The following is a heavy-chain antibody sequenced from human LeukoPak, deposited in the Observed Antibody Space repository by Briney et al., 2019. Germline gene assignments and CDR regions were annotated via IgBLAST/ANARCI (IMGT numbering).Heavy chain of an antibody. V-gene: IGHV1-2*02. CDR1: GYTFTGYY. Sequence: ASVKVSCKASGYTFTGYYMHWVRQAPAQGHEWMGWLNPNSGSTNYAQKFQGRVTMTRDTSISTAFMDLSRLRSDDTAVYYCARRGNYGDYFDYWGQGSLVTVSS. J-gene: IGHJ4*02. D-gene: IGHD4-17*01. CDR2: LNPNSGST. CDR3: ARRGNYGDYFDY.